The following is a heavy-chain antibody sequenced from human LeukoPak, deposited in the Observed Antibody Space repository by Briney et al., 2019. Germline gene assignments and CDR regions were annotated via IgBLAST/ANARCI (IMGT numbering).Heavy chain of an antibody. Sequence: GGSLRLSCAASGFTFSSYGMHWVRQAPGKGLEWVAVIWYDGSNKYYADFVKGRFTISRDNSKNTLYLQMNSLRAEDTAVYYCARVNWRGWAPTFDYWGQGTLVTVSS. CDR3: ARVNWRGWAPTFDY. CDR1: GFTFSSYG. J-gene: IGHJ4*02. CDR2: IWYDGSNK. D-gene: IGHD6-19*01. V-gene: IGHV3-33*01.